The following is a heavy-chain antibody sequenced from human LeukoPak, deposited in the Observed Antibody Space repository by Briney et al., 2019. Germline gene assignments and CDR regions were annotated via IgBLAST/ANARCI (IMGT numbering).Heavy chain of an antibody. CDR2: IYPGGSHT. J-gene: IGHJ5*02. Sequence: GESLKISCKGSGYSFPNYWIGWVRQMPGKGLEWMGIIYPGGSHTRYSPSFQDQVTISVDKSISTAYLQWSSLKASDTAMCYCARGPYAYTSSATLGSYNWFDPWGQGSLVTVSS. V-gene: IGHV5-51*01. CDR1: GYSFPNYW. D-gene: IGHD2-2*02. CDR3: ARGPYAYTSSATLGSYNWFDP.